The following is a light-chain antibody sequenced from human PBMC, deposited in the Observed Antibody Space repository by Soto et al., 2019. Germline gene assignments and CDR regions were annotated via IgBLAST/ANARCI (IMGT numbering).Light chain of an antibody. CDR2: GAS. CDR3: QQYNQWYT. J-gene: IGKJ2*01. Sequence: EIVMTQSPATLSVSPGERATLSCRASQGVSSHLAWYQQKPGQAPRLLIYGASTRATDIPARFSGSGSGTEFTLTISSLQSEDSAVYYCQQYNQWYTFDQGTKLEIK. V-gene: IGKV3-15*01. CDR1: QGVSSH.